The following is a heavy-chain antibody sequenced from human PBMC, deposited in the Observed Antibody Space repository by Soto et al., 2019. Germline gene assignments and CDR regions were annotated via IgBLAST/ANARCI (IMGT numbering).Heavy chain of an antibody. CDR3: ARRDGSIFGGVSHY. D-gene: IGHD3-3*01. CDR1: GYTFTSYD. Sequence: QVQLVQSGAEVKKPGASVKVSCKASGYTFTSYDINWVRQATGQGLEWMGWMNPNSGNTGYAQKFQGRVTMPRNTSISTAYMELTSLRSEDTGVYYCARRDGSIFGGVSHYWGQGTLVTVSS. CDR2: MNPNSGNT. J-gene: IGHJ4*02. V-gene: IGHV1-8*01.